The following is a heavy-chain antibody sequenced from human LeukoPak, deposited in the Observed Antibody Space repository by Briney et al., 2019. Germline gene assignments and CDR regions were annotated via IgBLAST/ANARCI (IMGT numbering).Heavy chain of an antibody. J-gene: IGHJ3*02. CDR3: AKMGGHDAFDI. D-gene: IGHD2-15*01. CDR1: GFTFSNYM. CDR2: IKSDGITI. V-gene: IGHV3-74*01. Sequence: GGSLRLSCAASGFTFSNYMMHWVRQAPGKGLVWVSRIKSDGITITYADSVKGRFTISRDNSKNTLYLQMNSLRAEDTAVYYCAKMGGHDAFDIWGQGTMVTVSS.